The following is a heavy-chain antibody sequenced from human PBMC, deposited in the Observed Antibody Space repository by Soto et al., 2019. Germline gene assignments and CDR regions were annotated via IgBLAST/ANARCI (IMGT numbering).Heavy chain of an antibody. J-gene: IGHJ4*02. CDR1: GFAFSSYW. CDR2: IKQDLSEK. CDR3: ARDWSSGWSPRTSIDY. V-gene: IGHV3-7*01. Sequence: GSLRLSCAASGFAFSSYWMIWVRRAPVKGLGFVAKIKQDLSEKYYVDSVKGRFTISGDSARKSLYLQMSRLRAGDTALYYGARDWSSGWSPRTSIDYWGQGTLVTVSS. D-gene: IGHD6-19*01.